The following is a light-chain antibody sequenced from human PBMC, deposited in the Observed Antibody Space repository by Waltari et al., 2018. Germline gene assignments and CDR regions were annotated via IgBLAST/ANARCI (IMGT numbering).Light chain of an antibody. V-gene: IGKV1-39*01. Sequence: DIQMTQSPSSLSASVGDRVTITCRASQSISTYLHWYQHIPGKAPNLLIYAASTLQGGVPSKFNGSGSGTDFTLTISSLQPEDFATYYCQQSSSTPPTFAQGTKVEVK. CDR3: QQSSSTPPT. J-gene: IGKJ1*01. CDR1: QSISTY. CDR2: AAS.